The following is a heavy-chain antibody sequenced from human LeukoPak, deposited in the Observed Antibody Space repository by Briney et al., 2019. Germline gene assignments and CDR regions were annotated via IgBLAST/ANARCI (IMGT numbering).Heavy chain of an antibody. J-gene: IGHJ4*02. D-gene: IGHD6-19*01. CDR2: ISSSGSTI. CDR1: GFTFSDYY. V-gene: IGHV3-11*04. Sequence: PGGSLRLSCAASGFTFSDYYMSWLRQAPAKELEWVSYISSSGSTIYYADSVKGRFTISRDNAKNSLYLQMNSLRADDTAVYCAREMLAAVAAQSGGQGTLVTVSS. CDR3: AREMLAAVAAQS.